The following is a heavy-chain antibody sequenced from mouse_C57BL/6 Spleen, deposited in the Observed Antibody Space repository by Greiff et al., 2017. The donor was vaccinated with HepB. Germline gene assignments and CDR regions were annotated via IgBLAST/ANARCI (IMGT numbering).Heavy chain of an antibody. CDR1: GFTFSDYG. J-gene: IGHJ4*01. CDR3: ARHGNYGGYAMDC. V-gene: IGHV5-17*01. CDR2: ISSGSSTI. Sequence: EVMLVESGGGLVKPGGSLKLSCAASGFTFSDYGMHWVRQAPEKGLEWVAYISSGSSTIYYADTVKGRFTISRDNAKNTLFLQMTSLRSEDTAMYYCARHGNYGGYAMDCWGQGTSVTVSS. D-gene: IGHD2-1*01.